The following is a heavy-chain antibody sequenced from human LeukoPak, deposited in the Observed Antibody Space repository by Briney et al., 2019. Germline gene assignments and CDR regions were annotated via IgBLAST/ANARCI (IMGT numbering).Heavy chain of an antibody. CDR3: AKDTSYDFWSGNNWFDP. CDR2: ISWNSGGI. D-gene: IGHD3-3*01. Sequence: GGSLRLSCAASGFTLDDYAMHWVRQAPGKGLEWVSGISWNSGGIGYADSVKGRFTISRDNAKNSLYLQMNSLRAEDTALYYCAKDTSYDFWSGNNWFDPWGQGTLVTVSS. V-gene: IGHV3-9*01. J-gene: IGHJ5*02. CDR1: GFTLDDYA.